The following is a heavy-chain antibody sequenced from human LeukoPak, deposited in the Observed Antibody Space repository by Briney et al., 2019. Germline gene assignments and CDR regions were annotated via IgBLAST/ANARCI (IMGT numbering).Heavy chain of an antibody. J-gene: IGHJ4*02. CDR1: GFTFSSYA. Sequence: GSLRLSCAASGFTFSSYAMSWIRQPPGKGLEWIGSIYYSGSTYYNPSLKSRVTISVDTSKNQFSLKLSSVTAADTAVYYCARRGTSSGWTPYFDYWGQGTLVTVSS. V-gene: IGHV4-39*01. CDR3: ARRGTSSGWTPYFDY. CDR2: IYYSGST. D-gene: IGHD6-19*01.